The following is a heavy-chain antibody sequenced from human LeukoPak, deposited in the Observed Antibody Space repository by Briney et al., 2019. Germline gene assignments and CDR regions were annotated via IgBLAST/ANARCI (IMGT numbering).Heavy chain of an antibody. J-gene: IGHJ4*02. CDR1: GFTFSSYG. Sequence: GGSLRLSCAASGFTFSSYGMHWVRQAPGKGLEWVAVISYDGSNKYYADSVKGRFTISRDNSKNTLCLQMNSLRAEDTAVYYCAKGVAVVVVPAAMDYWGQGTLVTVSS. CDR2: ISYDGSNK. V-gene: IGHV3-30*18. D-gene: IGHD2-2*01. CDR3: AKGVAVVVVPAAMDY.